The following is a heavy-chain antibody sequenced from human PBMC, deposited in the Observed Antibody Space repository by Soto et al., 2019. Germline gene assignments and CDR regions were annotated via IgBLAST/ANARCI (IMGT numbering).Heavy chain of an antibody. J-gene: IGHJ5*02. D-gene: IGHD3-3*01. V-gene: IGHV3-64D*06. Sequence: VGSLRLSCSASGFTLSSYAMHWVRQAPGKGLEYVSSISSSGGSTNYADSVKGRFTISRDNSGNTLYIQMRSLRVEDTAVYYCVRSGTTHPLRHLAGVYYKWFDPWGQGTLVTVSS. CDR2: ISSSGGST. CDR1: GFTLSSYA. CDR3: VRSGTTHPLRHLAGVYYKWFDP.